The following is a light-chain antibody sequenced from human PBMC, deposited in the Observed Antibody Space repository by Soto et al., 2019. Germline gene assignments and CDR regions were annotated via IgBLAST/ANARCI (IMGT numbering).Light chain of an antibody. CDR3: QQYDTYWT. Sequence: DIQMTQSPSSLSASVGDRVTITCRASQSISSYLNWYQQKPGKAPKLLIYAASSLQSGVPSRFSGSGSGTEFTLTSSILQPDDFATYYCQQYDTYWTFGQGTKVDIK. CDR2: AAS. V-gene: IGKV1-39*01. J-gene: IGKJ1*01. CDR1: QSISSY.